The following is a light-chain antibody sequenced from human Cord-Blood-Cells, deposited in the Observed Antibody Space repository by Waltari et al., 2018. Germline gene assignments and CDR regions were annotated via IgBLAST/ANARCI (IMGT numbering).Light chain of an antibody. V-gene: IGKV4-1*01. J-gene: IGKJ5*01. CDR1: QSVLYSSNNKNY. Sequence: DIVMTQSPDSLAVSLGERATINCKSSQSVLYSSNNKNYLAWYQQKPGQPPKLLIYWASTRQSGVPDRFSGSGSGADFPLTISSLQAEDVAVYYCQQYYSTPITFGQGTRLE. CDR3: QQYYSTPIT. CDR2: WAS.